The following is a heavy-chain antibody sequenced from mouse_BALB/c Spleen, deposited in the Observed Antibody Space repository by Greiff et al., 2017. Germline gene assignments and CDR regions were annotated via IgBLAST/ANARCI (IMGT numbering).Heavy chain of an antibody. CDR1: GFNIKDYY. J-gene: IGHJ4*01. CDR2: IDPENGNT. V-gene: IGHV14-1*02. D-gene: IGHD2-4*01. CDR3: ARNYDYHYAMDY. Sequence: EVKLMESGAELVRPGALVKLSCKASGFNIKDYYMHWVKQRPEQGLEWIGWIDPENGNTIYDPKFQGKASITADTSSNTAYLQLSSLTSEDTAVYYCARNYDYHYAMDYWGQGTSVTVSS.